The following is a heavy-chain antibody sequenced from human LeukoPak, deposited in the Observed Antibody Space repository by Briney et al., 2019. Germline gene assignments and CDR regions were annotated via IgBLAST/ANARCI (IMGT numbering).Heavy chain of an antibody. J-gene: IGHJ1*01. Sequence: SGGSLRLSCAPSGFIFSDYWFHWVRQTPGQGLVWVAAINRDGTGTSHADSVKGRFTISRDNAKNSLYLQMNSLRAEDTAVYYCARGRVGSGSLAEYFQHWGQGTLVTVSS. V-gene: IGHV3-74*01. CDR3: ARGRVGSGSLAEYFQH. CDR2: INRDGTGT. CDR1: GFIFSDYW. D-gene: IGHD6-19*01.